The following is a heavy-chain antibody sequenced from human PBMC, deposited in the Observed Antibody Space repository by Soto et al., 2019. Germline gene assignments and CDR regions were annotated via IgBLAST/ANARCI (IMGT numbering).Heavy chain of an antibody. CDR3: ARTLRGRGVKYFDD. D-gene: IGHD3-10*01. V-gene: IGHV6-1*01. Sequence: PPQTLSLTCAISGDSVSNNSVAWNWVRQSPSRGLEWLGRTYYRSKWHYDYAPSVRSRITINPDTSKNHFSLQLNSVSPEDAAVYYCARTLRGRGVKYFDDWGQGTLVTVSS. J-gene: IGHJ4*02. CDR1: GDSVSNNSVA. CDR2: TYYRSKWHY.